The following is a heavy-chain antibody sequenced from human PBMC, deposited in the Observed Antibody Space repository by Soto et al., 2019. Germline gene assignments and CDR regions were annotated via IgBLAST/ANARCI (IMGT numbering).Heavy chain of an antibody. CDR3: AKDRDVVVVAAAYYFDY. CDR2: ISSSGGSI. Sequence: TGGSLRLSCAASGFTFSSYSMNWVRQAPGKGLEWVSSISSSGGSIYYADSVKGRFTISRDNSKNTLYLQMNSPRAEDTAAYYCAKDRDVVVVAAAYYFDYWGQGTLVTVSS. J-gene: IGHJ4*02. CDR1: GFTFSSYS. D-gene: IGHD2-15*01. V-gene: IGHV3-23*01.